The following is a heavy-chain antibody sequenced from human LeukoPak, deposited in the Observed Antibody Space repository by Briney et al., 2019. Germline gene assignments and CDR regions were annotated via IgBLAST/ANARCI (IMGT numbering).Heavy chain of an antibody. J-gene: IGHJ3*02. Sequence: SETLSLTCAVYGGSFSGYYWSWIRQPPGMGLEWIGEINHSGSTNYNPSLKSRVTISVDTSKNQFSLKLSSVTAADTAVYYCARADTMIVDDAFDIWGQGTMVTVSS. CDR2: INHSGST. V-gene: IGHV4-34*01. D-gene: IGHD3-22*01. CDR1: GGSFSGYY. CDR3: ARADTMIVDDAFDI.